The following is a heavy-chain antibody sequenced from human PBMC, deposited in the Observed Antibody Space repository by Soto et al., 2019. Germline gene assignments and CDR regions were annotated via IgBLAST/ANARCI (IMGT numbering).Heavy chain of an antibody. J-gene: IGHJ5*02. Sequence: SETLSLTCAVSGGSVSSTNWWSWVRQPPGKGLEWIGDIFHSGNTNYNPSLKSRVSISVDKSKNQFSLNLTSVTAADTAVYYCARLGDCSSTSCQPGWFDPWGQGTLVTVSS. D-gene: IGHD2-2*01. CDR2: IFHSGNT. CDR1: GGSVSSTNW. V-gene: IGHV4-4*02. CDR3: ARLGDCSSTSCQPGWFDP.